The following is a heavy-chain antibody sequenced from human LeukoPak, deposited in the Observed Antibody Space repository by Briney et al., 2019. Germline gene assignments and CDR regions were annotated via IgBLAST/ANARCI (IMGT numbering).Heavy chain of an antibody. Sequence: GGSLRLSCATSGFTFSRHWMSWVRQAPGKGPEWVANIKQDGSERYYVHSVKGRFTISRDNAKNSLYLQMNSLRAVDTAVYYCARDGGHSTDLDYWGQGIPVTVSS. CDR2: IKQDGSER. J-gene: IGHJ4*02. D-gene: IGHD2-8*02. CDR1: GFTFSRHW. V-gene: IGHV3-7*01. CDR3: ARDGGHSTDLDY.